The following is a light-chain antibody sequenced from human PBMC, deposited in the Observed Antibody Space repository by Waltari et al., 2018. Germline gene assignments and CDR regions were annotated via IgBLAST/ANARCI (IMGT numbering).Light chain of an antibody. CDR1: QSAKTS. V-gene: IGKV3D-15*01. CDR3: QQYNIWPWT. CDR2: RAS. Sequence: EVVMTQSPATLPVSPGERVSLSCRASQSAKTSLAWYQQTPGQAPRLPIYRASTRAAGVPDRFSGSGSGTEFTLTISSLQSEDSAIYYCQQYNIWPWTFGPGTNVDIK. J-gene: IGKJ1*01.